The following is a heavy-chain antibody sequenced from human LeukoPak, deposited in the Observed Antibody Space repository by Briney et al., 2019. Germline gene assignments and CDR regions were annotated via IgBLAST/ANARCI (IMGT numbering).Heavy chain of an antibody. J-gene: IGHJ4*02. Sequence: PGGSLRLSCAASGFTFDTYRMTWGPQAPGKGLEWVASIKQDGSEKYYVDSVKGRFTISRDNAKSSLYLQMNSLRAEDTALHHCARHSPLWGYWGRGTLVTVSS. V-gene: IGHV3-7*04. CDR3: ARHSPLWGY. CDR1: GFTFDTYR. CDR2: IKQDGSEK. D-gene: IGHD3-10*01.